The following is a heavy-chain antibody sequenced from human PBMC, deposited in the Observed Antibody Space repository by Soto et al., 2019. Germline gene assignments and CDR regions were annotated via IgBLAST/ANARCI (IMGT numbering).Heavy chain of an antibody. CDR2: ISGSGGST. D-gene: IGHD5-18*01. CDR1: GFTFSSYA. CDR3: AKDGGYSYGYSPRYHYGTDV. V-gene: IGHV3-23*01. J-gene: IGHJ6*02. Sequence: EVQLLESGGGLVQPGGSLRLSCAASGFTFSSYAMSWVRQAPGKGLEWVSAISGSGGSTYYADSVKGRFTISRDNSKITXYXXMKSLRAEDTAVYYCAKDGGYSYGYSPRYHYGTDVWGQGTTVTVSS.